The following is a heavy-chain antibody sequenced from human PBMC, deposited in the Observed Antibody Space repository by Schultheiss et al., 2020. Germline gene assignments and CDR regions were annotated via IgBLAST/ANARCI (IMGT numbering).Heavy chain of an antibody. J-gene: IGHJ2*01. Sequence: SETLSLTCAVYGGSFSGYYWSWIRQPPGKGLEWIGRIYTSGSTNYNPSLKSRVTISVDTSKNQFSLKLSSVTAADTAVYYCARDGATTTSSFDLWGRGTLVTVSS. V-gene: IGHV4-59*10. CDR3: ARDGATTTSSFDL. D-gene: IGHD4-17*01. CDR2: IYTSGST. CDR1: GGSFSGYY.